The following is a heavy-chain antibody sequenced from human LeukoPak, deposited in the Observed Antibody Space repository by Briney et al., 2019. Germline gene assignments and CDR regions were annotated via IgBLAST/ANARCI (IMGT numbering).Heavy chain of an antibody. CDR2: IFDEGTT. D-gene: IGHD6-6*01. Sequence: GGSLRLSCAASAFSISSSYMYWVRQTPGKGLEWVPVIFDEGTTYYADSVKGRFTISRDNSRTTLFLQMSSLRVEDTAVYYCARGVGVKRYYFDQWGQGTLVTVSS. CDR1: AFSISSSY. V-gene: IGHV3-66*01. CDR3: ARGVGVKRYYFDQ. J-gene: IGHJ4*02.